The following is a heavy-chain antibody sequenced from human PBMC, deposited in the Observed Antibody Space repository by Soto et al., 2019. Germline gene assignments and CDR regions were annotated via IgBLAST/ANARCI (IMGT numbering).Heavy chain of an antibody. CDR2: IYYSGST. Sequence: QVQLQESGPGLVKPSETLSLTCTVSGGSISSCYWSWIRQPPGQGLGWIGYIYYSGSTNYNPSLKSRVTISVDTSKNQFSLKLSSVTAADTAVYYCARAGRITMLDYWGQGTLVTVSS. V-gene: IGHV4-59*01. CDR1: GGSISSCY. J-gene: IGHJ4*02. D-gene: IGHD3-10*02. CDR3: ARAGRITMLDY.